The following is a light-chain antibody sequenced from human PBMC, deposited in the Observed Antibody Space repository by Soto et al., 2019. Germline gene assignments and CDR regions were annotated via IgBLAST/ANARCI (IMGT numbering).Light chain of an antibody. Sequence: QSVLTQPPSTSGTPGQRVTISCSGSSSNIGSSYVFWFQHLTGTAPKLLMYNNNQRPSGVPDRASASKSGPSASLAIRGLRSEDEADYYCAAWDDRVSGYVFGTGTKVTVL. CDR3: AAWDDRVSGYV. CDR2: NNN. V-gene: IGLV1-47*02. J-gene: IGLJ1*01. CDR1: SSNIGSSY.